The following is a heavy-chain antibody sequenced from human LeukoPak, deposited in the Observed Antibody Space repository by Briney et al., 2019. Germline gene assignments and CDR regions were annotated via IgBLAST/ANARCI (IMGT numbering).Heavy chain of an antibody. J-gene: IGHJ3*02. CDR2: ISSSSSYI. CDR1: GFTFSSYS. CDR3: AVDSSGWYGAFDI. V-gene: IGHV3-21*01. D-gene: IGHD6-19*01. Sequence: GSLRLSCAASGFTFSSYSMNWVRQAPGKGLEWVSSISSSSSYIYYADSVKGRFTISRDNAKNSLYLQMNSLRAEDTAVYYCAVDSSGWYGAFDIWGQGTMVTVSS.